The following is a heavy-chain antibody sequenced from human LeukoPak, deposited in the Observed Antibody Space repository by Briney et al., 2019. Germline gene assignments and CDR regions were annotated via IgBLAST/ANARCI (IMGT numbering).Heavy chain of an antibody. J-gene: IGHJ1*01. V-gene: IGHV1-18*01. D-gene: IGHD3-16*01. CDR2: IIGSNGKR. Sequence: ASVKVSCKASGYTFITNGISWVRQAPGQGLEWMGWIIGSNGKRNYAQKFQGRVTMTTDTSTNTAYMELRSLRDDDTAVYYCARVTSNNWWGNLEAWGQGTLVIVSS. CDR1: GYTFITNG. CDR3: ARVTSNNWWGNLEA.